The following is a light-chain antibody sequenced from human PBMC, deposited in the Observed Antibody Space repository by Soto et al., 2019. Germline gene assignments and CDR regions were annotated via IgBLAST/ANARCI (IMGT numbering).Light chain of an antibody. J-gene: IGKJ1*01. Sequence: EMVLTQSPVTLSVSPGERATLSCRASQSVSSNLAWYQHRPGQAPRLLIFGASTRATGVPARFSGGGSGTEFTLTISSLQSEDFAVYYCQQYNNWPPTFGQGTKV. CDR2: GAS. CDR3: QQYNNWPPT. V-gene: IGKV3-15*01. CDR1: QSVSSN.